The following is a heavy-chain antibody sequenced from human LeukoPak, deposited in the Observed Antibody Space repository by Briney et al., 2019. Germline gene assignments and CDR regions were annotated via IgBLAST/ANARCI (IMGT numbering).Heavy chain of an antibody. CDR1: GGSISSSNW. D-gene: IGHD6-13*01. CDR3: ARGGRGSWAFDY. CDR2: IYHSGST. J-gene: IGHJ4*02. V-gene: IGHV4-4*02. Sequence: SGTLSLTCAVSGGSISSSNWWSWIRQPPGKGLEWIGEIYHSGSTNYNPSLESRVTISVDKSKTQFSLKLSSVTAADTAVYYCARGGRGSWAFDYWGQGTLVTVSS.